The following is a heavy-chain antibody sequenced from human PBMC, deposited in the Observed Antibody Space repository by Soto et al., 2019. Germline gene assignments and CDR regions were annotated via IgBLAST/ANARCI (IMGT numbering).Heavy chain of an antibody. CDR2: ISYDGSNK. J-gene: IGHJ4*02. CDR3: ARTSGYSSRIYKH. D-gene: IGHD6-13*01. Sequence: GGSLRLSCAASGFTFSSYAMHWVRQAPGKGLEWVAVISYDGSNKYYADSVKGRFTISRDNSKNTLYLQMNSLRAEDTAVYYCARTSGYSSRIYKHWGQGTLVTVSS. CDR1: GFTFSSYA. V-gene: IGHV3-30-3*01.